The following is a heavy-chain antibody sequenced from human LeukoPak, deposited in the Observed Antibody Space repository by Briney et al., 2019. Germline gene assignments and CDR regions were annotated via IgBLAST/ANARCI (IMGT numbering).Heavy chain of an antibody. CDR1: GYIFSNYG. D-gene: IGHD7-27*01. V-gene: IGHV1-18*01. CDR3: ARDFAWGSGGAPIDDNWLDP. J-gene: IGHJ5*02. Sequence: ASVKVSCKGTGYIFSNYGISWVRQAPVHGLEWMGWISSGGNTNYAPKFQDRATMTTDTSTSTAYMELRSLRFDDTAVYYCARDFAWGSGGAPIDDNWLDPWGQGTLVTVSS. CDR2: ISSGGNT.